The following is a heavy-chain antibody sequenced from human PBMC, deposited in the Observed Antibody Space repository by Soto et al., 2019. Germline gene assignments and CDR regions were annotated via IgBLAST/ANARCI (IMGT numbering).Heavy chain of an antibody. D-gene: IGHD5-12*01. Sequence: QVQLQESGPGLVKPSETLSLSCTVSGGSMRSQYWSWIRQPPGKGLEWIGYIYYNGNTNYNPSLQSRVTISIDPFKSQFSLKLNSVTAADTAIYYCARRWVVATTRGADCFDPWGQGTLVTVSS. J-gene: IGHJ5*02. V-gene: IGHV4-59*11. CDR2: IYYNGNT. CDR3: ARRWVVATTRGADCFDP. CDR1: GGSMRSQY.